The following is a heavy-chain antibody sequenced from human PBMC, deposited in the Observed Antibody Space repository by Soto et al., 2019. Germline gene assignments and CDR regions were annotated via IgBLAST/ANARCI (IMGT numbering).Heavy chain of an antibody. D-gene: IGHD4-17*01. Sequence: QITLKESGPTLVKPTQTLTLTCTFSGFSLSSSGVGVGWIRQPPGKALEWLALIYWDDDKRYNPSLNSRLTITKHTSKNQVVLTMTNMDPVDTATYYYGSVMTTVTKEWGQGTLLTVSS. CDR2: IYWDDDK. CDR1: GFSLSSSGVG. CDR3: GSVMTTVTKE. V-gene: IGHV2-5*02. J-gene: IGHJ1*01.